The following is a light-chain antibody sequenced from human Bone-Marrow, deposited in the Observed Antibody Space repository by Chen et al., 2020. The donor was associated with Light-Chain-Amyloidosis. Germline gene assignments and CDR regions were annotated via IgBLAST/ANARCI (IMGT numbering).Light chain of an antibody. CDR2: EVT. CDR3: SSYTITNTLV. CDR1: SSDVGGDNH. J-gene: IGLJ1*01. Sequence: QSALTQPASVSGSPVQSITISCTGTSSDVGGDNHVSWYQQHPDKAPKLMIYEVTKRPSWVPDRFSGSKSDNTASLTISGLQTEDEADYFCSSYTITNTLVFGSGTRVTVL. V-gene: IGLV2-14*01.